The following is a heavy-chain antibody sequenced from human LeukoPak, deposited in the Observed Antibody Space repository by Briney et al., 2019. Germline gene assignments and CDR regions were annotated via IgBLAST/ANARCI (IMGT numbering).Heavy chain of an antibody. Sequence: SETLSLTCTVSGGSIRSYYWSWTRQPAGKGLEWIGRIYTSGSTNYNPSLKSRVTMSVDTSKNQFSLKLSSVTAADTAVYYCARHNLVNYYDSSGYYLDYWGQGTLVTVSS. CDR1: GGSIRSYY. D-gene: IGHD3-22*01. CDR3: ARHNLVNYYDSSGYYLDY. J-gene: IGHJ4*02. CDR2: IYTSGST. V-gene: IGHV4-4*07.